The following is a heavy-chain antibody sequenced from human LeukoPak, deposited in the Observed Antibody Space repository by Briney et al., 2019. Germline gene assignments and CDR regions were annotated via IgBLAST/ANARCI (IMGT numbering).Heavy chain of an antibody. Sequence: PSETLSLTCAVHGGSFSGYYWTWIRQPPAKGLEWIGEINHSGSTNYNPSLKSRVTISVDTSKNQFSLKLSSVTAADTAVYYCARGGWELLRYYFDYWGQGTLVTVSS. D-gene: IGHD1-26*01. CDR3: ARGGWELLRYYFDY. CDR2: INHSGST. V-gene: IGHV4-34*01. J-gene: IGHJ4*02. CDR1: GGSFSGYY.